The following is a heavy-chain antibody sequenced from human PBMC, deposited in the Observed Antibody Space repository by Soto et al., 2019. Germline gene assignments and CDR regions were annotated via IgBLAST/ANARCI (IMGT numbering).Heavy chain of an antibody. V-gene: IGHV3-30*18. D-gene: IGHD3-3*01. CDR3: AKDGVLRFWEWLYDYYYYMDV. CDR2: ISYDGSNK. CDR1: GFTFSSYG. J-gene: IGHJ6*03. Sequence: QVQLVESGGGVVQPGRSLRLSCAASGFTFSSYGMHWVRQAPGKGLEWVAVISYDGSNKYYADSVKGRFTISRDNSKNTLYLQMNSLRSEDTAVYYCAKDGVLRFWEWLYDYYYYMDVWGTGTTVTVSS.